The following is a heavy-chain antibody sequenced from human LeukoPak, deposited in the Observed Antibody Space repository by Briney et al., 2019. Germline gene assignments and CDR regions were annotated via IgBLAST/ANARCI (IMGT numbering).Heavy chain of an antibody. D-gene: IGHD3-22*01. J-gene: IGHJ4*02. Sequence: PGGSLRLSCAASGFTFSSYAMSWVRQAPGKGLEWVSAISGSGGSTYYADSAKGRFTISRDNSKNTLYLQMNSLRAEDTAVYYCAKGGDSSGYSDYFDYWGQGTLVTVSS. CDR1: GFTFSSYA. CDR2: ISGSGGST. V-gene: IGHV3-23*01. CDR3: AKGGDSSGYSDYFDY.